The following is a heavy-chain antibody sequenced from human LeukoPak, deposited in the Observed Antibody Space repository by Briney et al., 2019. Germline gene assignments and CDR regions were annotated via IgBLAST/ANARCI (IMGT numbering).Heavy chain of an antibody. V-gene: IGHV3-23*01. Sequence: GGSLRLSCAAFGFAFSTFAMNWVRQAPGKGLEWVSALSGNGAKTYYADSVKGRLTISRDNSGNTLYLQMNRLRAEDTAIYFCAKDLNYAFDYWGQGALVTVSS. CDR2: LSGNGAKT. CDR3: AKDLNYAFDY. D-gene: IGHD1-7*01. J-gene: IGHJ4*02. CDR1: GFAFSTFA.